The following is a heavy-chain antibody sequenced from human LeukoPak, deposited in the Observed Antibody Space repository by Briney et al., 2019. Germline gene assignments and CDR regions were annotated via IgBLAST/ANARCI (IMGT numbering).Heavy chain of an antibody. CDR1: GGSISSGGCY. D-gene: IGHD3-22*01. CDR3: ARGSPYYYDSSGYSFDY. CDR2: IYYSGST. V-gene: IGHV4-31*03. J-gene: IGHJ4*02. Sequence: SETLSLTCTVSGGSISSGGCYWSWIRQHPGKGLEWIGYIYYSGSTYYNPSLKSRVTISVDTSKNQFSLKLSSVTAADTAVYYCARGSPYYYDSSGYSFDYWGQGTLVTVSS.